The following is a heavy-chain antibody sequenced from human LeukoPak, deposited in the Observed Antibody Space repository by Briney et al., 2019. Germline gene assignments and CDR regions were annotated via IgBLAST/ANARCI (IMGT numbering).Heavy chain of an antibody. CDR3: ARRGAANGAFDI. V-gene: IGHV3-74*01. J-gene: IGHJ3*02. Sequence: PPGGSLRLSCAASGFTFSNYWMLWVRQAPGKGLVWVSRINSDGSSTNYADSVKGRFTISRDNAKNTLSLQMNSLRAEDTAVYYCARRGAANGAFDIWGQGTMVTVSS. CDR1: GFTFSNYW. D-gene: IGHD1-26*01. CDR2: INSDGSST.